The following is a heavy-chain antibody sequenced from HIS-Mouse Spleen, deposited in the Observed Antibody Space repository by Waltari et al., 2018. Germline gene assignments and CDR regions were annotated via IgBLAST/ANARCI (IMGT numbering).Heavy chain of an antibody. CDR3: AHSQNWGVGD. CDR2: IYWDDDK. CDR1: GFSLSTSGVG. V-gene: IGHV2-5*02. J-gene: IGHJ4*02. Sequence: QITLKESGPTLVKPTQTLTLTCTFSGFSLSTSGVGVGLIRQPPGKSLEWLALIYWDDDKRYSPNLTSRLTITQETSKNQVVLTMTSMEPVDTATYSCAHSQNWGVGDWGQGTLVTVSS. D-gene: IGHD7-27*01.